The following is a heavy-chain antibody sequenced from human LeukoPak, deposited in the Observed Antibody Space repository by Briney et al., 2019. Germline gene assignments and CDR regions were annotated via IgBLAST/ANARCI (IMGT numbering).Heavy chain of an antibody. V-gene: IGHV1-18*01. CDR1: RGTFNNYA. J-gene: IGHJ4*02. Sequence: GASMKVSCKASRGTFNNYAISWVRQAPGQGLEWMGWISAYNGNTNYAQKLQGRVTMTTDTSTSTAYMELRSLRSDDTAVYYCARDRGTTDSTFDYWGQGTLVTVSS. D-gene: IGHD4-17*01. CDR3: ARDRGTTDSTFDY. CDR2: ISAYNGNT.